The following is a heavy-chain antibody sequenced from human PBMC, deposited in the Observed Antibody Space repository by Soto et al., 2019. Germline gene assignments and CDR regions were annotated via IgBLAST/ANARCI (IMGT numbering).Heavy chain of an antibody. J-gene: IGHJ1*01. CDR3: ARDLGSSWYPEYFQH. D-gene: IGHD6-13*01. Sequence: GGSLRLSCAASGLTFNSYRMNWVRKAQGKGLEWISYISSTTSIIHYADSVKGRFTISRDNAKNSLYLQMNSLRAEDTAVYYCARDLGSSWYPEYFQHWGQGTLVTAPQ. V-gene: IGHV3-48*01. CDR2: ISSTTSII. CDR1: GLTFNSYR.